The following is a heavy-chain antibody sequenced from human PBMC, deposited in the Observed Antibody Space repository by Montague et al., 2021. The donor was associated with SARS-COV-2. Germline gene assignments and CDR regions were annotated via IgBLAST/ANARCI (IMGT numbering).Heavy chain of an antibody. CDR1: GGSISSSSYY. J-gene: IGHJ3*02. CDR2: IYYSGST. D-gene: IGHD3-22*01. V-gene: IGHV4-39*01. CDR3: ASPTYYYDSSGSDAFDI. Sequence: SETLSLTCTVSGGSISSSSYYWGWIRQPPGKGLEWIGSIYYSGSTYYNPSLKSRGTISVDTSKNQFSLKLSSVTAADTAVYYCASPTYYYDSSGSDAFDIWGQGTMVTVSS.